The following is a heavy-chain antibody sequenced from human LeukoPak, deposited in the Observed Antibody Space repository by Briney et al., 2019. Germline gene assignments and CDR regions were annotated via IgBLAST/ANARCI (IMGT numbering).Heavy chain of an antibody. J-gene: IGHJ4*02. V-gene: IGHV3-7*01. CDR3: ARDASRGFDT. Sequence: PGGSLRLSCAPSGFTFSRYWMTWVRQTPEKGLEWVASIKDDERQKYYVDSVKGRFTVSRDNAKNSAYLQMDSLRVEDTALYYCARDASRGFDTWGQGTLVTVSS. CDR2: IKDDERQK. CDR1: GFTFSRYW. D-gene: IGHD5-24*01.